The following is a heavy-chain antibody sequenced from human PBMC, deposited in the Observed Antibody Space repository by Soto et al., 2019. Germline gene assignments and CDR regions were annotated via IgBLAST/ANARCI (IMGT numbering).Heavy chain of an antibody. CDR3: ARAGTPRYNWFDP. CDR1: GFTFSSYW. CDR2: IKQDGSEK. J-gene: IGHJ5*02. Sequence: PGGSLRLSCAASGFTFSSYWMSWVRQAPGKGLEWVANIKQDGSEKYYVDYVKGRFTISRDNDKNSMYLQMNSLRAEDTAVYYCARAGTPRYNWFDPWGQGTMVTVSS. V-gene: IGHV3-7*01.